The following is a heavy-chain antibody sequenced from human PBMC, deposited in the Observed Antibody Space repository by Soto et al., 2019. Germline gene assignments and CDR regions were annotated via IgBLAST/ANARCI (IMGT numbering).Heavy chain of an antibody. Sequence: ETLSLTCTVSDDSISNSNYYWGWIRQPPGRGLEWIGSIYYDGNTYYNPSLRSRVTISVDTSKSHFSLKLSSVTAADTAVYYCARGKYSGSYYDWFDPWGQGTLVTVSS. D-gene: IGHD1-26*01. V-gene: IGHV4-39*02. CDR2: IYYDGNT. J-gene: IGHJ5*02. CDR3: ARGKYSGSYYDWFDP. CDR1: DDSISNSNYY.